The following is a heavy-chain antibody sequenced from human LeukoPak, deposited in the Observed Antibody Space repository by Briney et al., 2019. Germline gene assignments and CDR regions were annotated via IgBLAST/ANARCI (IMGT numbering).Heavy chain of an antibody. CDR2: INSSGGST. CDR3: ARDVLLWFGEPYDY. D-gene: IGHD3-10*01. CDR1: GYTLTELS. Sequence: ASVKVSCKVSGYTLTELSMHWVRQAPGQGLEWMGIINSSGGSTSYAQKFQGRVTMTRDTSTSTVYMELCSLRSEDTAVYYCARDVLLWFGEPYDYWGQGTLVTVSS. J-gene: IGHJ4*02. V-gene: IGHV1-46*01.